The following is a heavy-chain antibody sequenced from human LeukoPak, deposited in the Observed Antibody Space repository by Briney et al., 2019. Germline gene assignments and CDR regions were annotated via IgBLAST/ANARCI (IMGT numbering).Heavy chain of an antibody. CDR2: IYHSGST. CDR3: ARGRLAARGWFDP. CDR1: GGSISSSSYY. V-gene: IGHV4-39*07. Sequence: SETLSLTCTVSGGSISSSSYYWGWIRQPPGKGLEWIGSIYHSGSTYYNPSLKSRVTISVDASKNQFSLKLSSVTAADTAVYYCARGRLAARGWFDPWGQGTLVTVSS. J-gene: IGHJ5*02. D-gene: IGHD6-6*01.